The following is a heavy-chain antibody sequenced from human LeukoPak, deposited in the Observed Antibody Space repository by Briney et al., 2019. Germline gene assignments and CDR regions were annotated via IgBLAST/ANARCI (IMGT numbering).Heavy chain of an antibody. CDR3: ARGGDFWSGLSHLGIDDAFDI. CDR1: GGSISNYY. D-gene: IGHD3-3*01. J-gene: IGHJ3*02. CDR2: IYYIGST. V-gene: IGHV4-59*01. Sequence: SETLSLTCTVSGGSISNYYWSWIRQPPGKELEWIGYIYYIGSTNYNPSPKRRVTISVDTSKNQVSLKLSSVTAADTAVYYCARGGDFWSGLSHLGIDDAFDIWGQGTLVTVSS.